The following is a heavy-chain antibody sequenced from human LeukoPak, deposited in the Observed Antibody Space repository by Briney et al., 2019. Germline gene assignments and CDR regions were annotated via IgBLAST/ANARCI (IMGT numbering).Heavy chain of an antibody. D-gene: IGHD3-10*01. CDR2: IYSDNT. CDR1: GFTVSSNS. V-gene: IGHV3-53*01. Sequence: GGSLRLSCTVSGFTVSSNSMSWVRQAPGKGLEWVSFIYSDNTHYSDSVKGRFAISRDNAKNSLYLQMNNLRAEDTALYFCVRRGVYGSARYFYYYYMDVWGKGTTVTVSS. J-gene: IGHJ6*03. CDR3: VRRGVYGSARYFYYYYMDV.